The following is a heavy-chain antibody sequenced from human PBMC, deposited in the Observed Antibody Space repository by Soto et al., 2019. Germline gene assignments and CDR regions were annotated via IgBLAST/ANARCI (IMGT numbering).Heavy chain of an antibody. D-gene: IGHD4-17*01. V-gene: IGHV1-69*01. J-gene: IGHJ3*02. Sequence: QVQLVQSGAEVKKPGSSVKVSCKASGGTFSSYAISWVRQAPGQGLEWMGGIIPIFGTANYAQKFQGRVTITADDSTSTAYMELSSLRSEDTAVYYCARALPDYGDSLRAFDIWGQGTMVTVSS. CDR1: GGTFSSYA. CDR3: ARALPDYGDSLRAFDI. CDR2: IIPIFGTA.